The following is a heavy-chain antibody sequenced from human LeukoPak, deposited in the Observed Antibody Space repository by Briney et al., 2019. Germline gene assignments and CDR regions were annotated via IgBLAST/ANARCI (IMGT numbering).Heavy chain of an antibody. CDR2: FNSDGRST. CDR1: GFTFSTYW. D-gene: IGHD4-17*01. V-gene: IGHV3-74*01. Sequence: GGSLRLSCAASGFTFSTYWMHWVRRVPGKGLVWVSRFNSDGRSTYYADSVKGRFTISRDNAKNTLYLQMNSLRAEDTGVYYCARGRYYLDSWGQGTLVTVSS. CDR3: ARGRYYLDS. J-gene: IGHJ4*02.